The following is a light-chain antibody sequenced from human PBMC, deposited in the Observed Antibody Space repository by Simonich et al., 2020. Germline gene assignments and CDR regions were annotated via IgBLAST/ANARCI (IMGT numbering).Light chain of an antibody. CDR3: SSYTSSSTLV. Sequence: QSALTQPASVSGSPGQSITISCTGTSSDVGGYNYVSWYQQHPGKAPKLLLYDFSTRPSGVSNRFSGSKAGNTASLTISGLQAEDEADYYGSSYTSSSTLVFGGGTKLTVL. CDR1: SSDVGGYNY. J-gene: IGLJ3*02. CDR2: DFS. V-gene: IGLV2-14*01.